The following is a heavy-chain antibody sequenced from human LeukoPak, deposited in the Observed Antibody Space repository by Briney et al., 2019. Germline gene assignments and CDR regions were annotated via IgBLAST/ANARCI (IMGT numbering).Heavy chain of an antibody. V-gene: IGHV3-66*01. D-gene: IGHD3-22*01. CDR2: IYAGGGT. Sequence: PGGSLRLSCAASGFTVSSNYMSWVRQAPGKGLGWVSVIYAGGGTYYADSVKGRFTISRDISKNTLYLQMNSLRAEDTAVYYCARGDYYDSSGYSTFDYWGQGTLVTVSS. CDR3: ARGDYYDSSGYSTFDY. CDR1: GFTVSSNY. J-gene: IGHJ4*02.